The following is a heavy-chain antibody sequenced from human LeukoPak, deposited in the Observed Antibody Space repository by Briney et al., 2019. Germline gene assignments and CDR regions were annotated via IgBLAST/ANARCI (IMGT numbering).Heavy chain of an antibody. V-gene: IGHV3-11*01. CDR1: GFTFSDYY. D-gene: IGHD3-10*01. Sequence: TGGSLRLSCAASGFTFSDYYMSWIRQAPGKGLEWVSYISSSGSTIYYADSVKGRFTISRDNAKNSLYLQMNSLRAEDTAVYYCARDQGGGYIRVRGNFDYWGQGTLVTVSS. CDR2: ISSSGSTI. CDR3: ARDQGGGYIRVRGNFDY. J-gene: IGHJ4*02.